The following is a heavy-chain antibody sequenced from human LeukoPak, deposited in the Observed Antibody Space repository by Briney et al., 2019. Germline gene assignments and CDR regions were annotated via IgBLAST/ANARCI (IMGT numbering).Heavy chain of an antibody. Sequence: GGSLRPSSAASGLTFSSHSISCVRQAPRSWLEWDSFISSSSNHINYADSVKGRSTISRHKAKNPLYLQTNSQRGAHTSMYYCARDLVGDVPPAFDIGGKGTMVTVSS. CDR1: GLTFSSHS. V-gene: IGHV3-21*01. CDR3: ARDLVGDVPPAFDI. D-gene: IGHD2-21*02. J-gene: IGHJ3*02. CDR2: ISSSSNHI.